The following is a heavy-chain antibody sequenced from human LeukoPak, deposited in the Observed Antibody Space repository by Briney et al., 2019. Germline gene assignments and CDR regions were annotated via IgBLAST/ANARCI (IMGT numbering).Heavy chain of an antibody. V-gene: IGHV1-2*02. CDR2: INPNSGGT. D-gene: IGHD5-24*01. Sequence: ASVKVSCKASGYTFTGYYMHWVRQAPGQGLEWMGWINPNSGGTNYAQKFQGRVTMTRDTSISTAYMELSRLRSDNTAVYYCAREVVEMSTNVGEIFSWGQGTLVTVSS. J-gene: IGHJ4*02. CDR3: AREVVEMSTNVGEIFS. CDR1: GYTFTGYY.